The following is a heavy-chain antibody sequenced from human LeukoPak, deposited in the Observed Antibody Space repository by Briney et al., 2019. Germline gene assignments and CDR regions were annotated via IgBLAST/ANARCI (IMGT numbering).Heavy chain of an antibody. D-gene: IGHD6-13*01. Sequence: GGSLRLSCAASGSTFSSYSMNWVRQAPGKGLEWVSSISSSSSYIYYADSVKGRFTISRDNAKNSLYLQMNSLRAEDTAVYYCARTQQQLVPFDYWGQGTLVTVSS. J-gene: IGHJ4*02. V-gene: IGHV3-21*01. CDR1: GSTFSSYS. CDR3: ARTQQQLVPFDY. CDR2: ISSSSSYI.